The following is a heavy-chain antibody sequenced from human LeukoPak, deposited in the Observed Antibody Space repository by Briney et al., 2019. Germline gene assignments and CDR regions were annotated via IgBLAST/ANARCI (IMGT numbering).Heavy chain of an antibody. J-gene: IGHJ4*02. CDR3: ARGGDYRTFDY. Sequence: GGSLRLSCTASGFTFGDYAMSWVRQAPGKGLEWVSYFTSSSVGTIYYADSVRGRFTISRDNAKKSLYLQMNSLRAEDTAVYYCARGGDYRTFDYWGQGTLVTVSS. D-gene: IGHD3-16*01. CDR1: GFTFGDYA. V-gene: IGHV3-48*01. CDR2: FTSSSVGTI.